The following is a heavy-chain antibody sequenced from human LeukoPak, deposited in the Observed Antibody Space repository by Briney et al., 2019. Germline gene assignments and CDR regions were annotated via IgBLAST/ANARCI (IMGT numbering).Heavy chain of an antibody. Sequence: GGSLRLSCAASGFTFTSYSMSWVRQAPGKGLEWVSGTSDRGDYTYYADSVKGRFTISRDNSKNTLYLQMNSLRAEDTAVYYCARDHQYGMDVWGQGTTVTVSS. J-gene: IGHJ6*02. CDR2: TSDRGDYT. CDR3: ARDHQYGMDV. V-gene: IGHV3-23*01. CDR1: GFTFTSYS.